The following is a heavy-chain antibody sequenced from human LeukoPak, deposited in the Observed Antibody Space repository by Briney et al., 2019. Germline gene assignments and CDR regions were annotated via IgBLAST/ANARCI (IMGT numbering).Heavy chain of an antibody. V-gene: IGHV4-59*01. CDR2: IYYTVNT. D-gene: IGHD2-15*01. CDR3: ARERVIATTYDAFDI. CDR1: AGSISGYY. Sequence: SETLSLTCTVSAGSISGYYWTWIRQPPGKGLGWIGNIYYTVNTDYNRSLKRRATISIATSKNQISLKLRSVTAADTALYYCARERVIATTYDAFDIWGQGTIVTVSS. J-gene: IGHJ3*02.